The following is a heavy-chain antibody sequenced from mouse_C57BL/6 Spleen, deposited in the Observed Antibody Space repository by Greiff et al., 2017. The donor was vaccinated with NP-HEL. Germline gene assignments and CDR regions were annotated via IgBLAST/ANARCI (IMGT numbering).Heavy chain of an antibody. V-gene: IGHV5-6*02. D-gene: IGHD2-4*01. CDR2: ISSGGSYT. CDR3: ARRDDYDSNAMDY. Sequence: EVKLQESGGDLVKPGGSLKLSCAASGFTFSSYGMSWVRQTPDKRLEWVATISSGGSYTYYPDSVKGRFTISRDNAKNTLYMQMRSLKSEDTAMYYCARRDDYDSNAMDYWGQGTSVTVSS. CDR1: GFTFSSYG. J-gene: IGHJ4*01.